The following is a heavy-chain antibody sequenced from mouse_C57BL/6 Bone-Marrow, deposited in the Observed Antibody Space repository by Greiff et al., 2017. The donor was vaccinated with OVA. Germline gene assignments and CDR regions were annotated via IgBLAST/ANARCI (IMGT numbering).Heavy chain of an antibody. V-gene: IGHV5-9*01. Sequence: EVQLVESGGGLVKPGGSLKLSCAASGFTFSSYTMSWVRQTPEKRLEWVATISGGGGNTYYPDSVKGRFTISRDNAKNTLYLQMSSLRSEDTALYYCARQYYGSSFFAYWGQGTLVTVSA. CDR1: GFTFSSYT. CDR2: ISGGGGNT. J-gene: IGHJ3*01. D-gene: IGHD1-1*01. CDR3: ARQYYGSSFFAY.